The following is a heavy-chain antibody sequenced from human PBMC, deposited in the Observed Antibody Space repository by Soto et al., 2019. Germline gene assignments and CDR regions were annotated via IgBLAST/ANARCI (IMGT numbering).Heavy chain of an antibody. D-gene: IGHD3-3*01. CDR3: ARGNYDFWSGYYMSPYYFDY. CDR1: GYTLTYCD. V-gene: IGHV1-8*02. CDR2: INPFNGNT. J-gene: IGHJ4*02. Sequence: ASVKVSCKASGYTLTYCDLQWVRQAPGQALEWMGWINPFNGNTGYAQKFQGRVTMTRNSSISTAYMELSSLRSEDTAVYYCARGNYDFWSGYYMSPYYFDYWGQGTLVTVSS.